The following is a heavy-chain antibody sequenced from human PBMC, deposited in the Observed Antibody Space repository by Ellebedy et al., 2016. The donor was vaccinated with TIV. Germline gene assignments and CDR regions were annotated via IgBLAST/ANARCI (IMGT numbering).Heavy chain of an antibody. J-gene: IGHJ5*02. CDR1: GFTFSSDW. CDR2: INQDGSEK. CDR3: AGIADVRFDP. Sequence: PGGSLRLSCAASGFTFSSDWMSWVRQAPGKGLEWVANINQDGSEKYYLDSVKGRFTISSDNAKNSLYLQMNSLRAEDTAVYYCAGIADVRFDPWGQGTLVSVSS. D-gene: IGHD3-10*02. V-gene: IGHV3-7*01.